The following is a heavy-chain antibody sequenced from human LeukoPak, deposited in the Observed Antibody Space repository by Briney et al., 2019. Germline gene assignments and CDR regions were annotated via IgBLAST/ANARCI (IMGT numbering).Heavy chain of an antibody. CDR1: GFTFSSYD. Sequence: GGSLRLSCAASGFTFSSYDMHWVRKATGKGLEWVSAIGTAGDTYYPGSVKGRFTISRENAKNSLYLQMNSLRAGDTAVYYCARGYYYYYYGMDVWGQGTTVTVSS. V-gene: IGHV3-13*01. J-gene: IGHJ6*02. CDR3: ARGYYYYYYGMDV. D-gene: IGHD5-18*01. CDR2: IGTAGDT.